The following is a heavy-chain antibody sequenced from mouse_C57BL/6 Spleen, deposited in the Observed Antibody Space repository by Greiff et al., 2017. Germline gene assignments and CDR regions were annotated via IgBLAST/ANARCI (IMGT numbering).Heavy chain of an antibody. J-gene: IGHJ4*01. CDR1: GFTFTDYY. CDR2: IRNKANGYTT. V-gene: IGHV7-3*01. Sequence: EVKLVESGGGLVQPGGSLSLSCAASGFTFTDYYMSWVRQPPGKALEWLGFIRNKANGYTTEYSASVKGRFTISRDNSQSILYLQMNALRAEDSATYYCASQLDYAMDYWGQGTSVTVSS. D-gene: IGHD1-3*01. CDR3: ASQLDYAMDY.